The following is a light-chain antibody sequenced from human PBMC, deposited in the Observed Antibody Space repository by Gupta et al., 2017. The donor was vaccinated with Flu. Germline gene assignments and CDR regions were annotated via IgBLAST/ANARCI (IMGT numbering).Light chain of an antibody. V-gene: IGLV1-47*01. CDR1: TFNIGNNY. CDR3: GAWDNSLNSFV. Sequence: QSVLTQPPSTSGTPGQRVTFSCSGTTFNIGNNYVYWFQQLPGAAPRLLIYRVNERHSGVPDRFSASKSATSGSLAISGLRSEDEGDYFCGAWDNSLNSFVFGTGTTVTVL. J-gene: IGLJ1*01. CDR2: RVN.